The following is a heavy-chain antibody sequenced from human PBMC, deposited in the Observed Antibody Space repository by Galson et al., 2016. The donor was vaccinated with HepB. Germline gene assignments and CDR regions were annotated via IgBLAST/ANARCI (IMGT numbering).Heavy chain of an antibody. CDR3: ARDQTRRGPTTFDN. V-gene: IGHV3-74*03. J-gene: IGHJ4*02. CDR1: GFTFRTYW. CDR2: ISSDGLTT. D-gene: IGHD1-26*01. Sequence: SLILSCAGSGFTFRTYWMHWVRQSPGMGLVWVSRISSDGLTTTYADSVKGRFTISRDNGKNTLYLQMNSLRAEDTGVYYCARDQTRRGPTTFDNWGQGTLVTVSS.